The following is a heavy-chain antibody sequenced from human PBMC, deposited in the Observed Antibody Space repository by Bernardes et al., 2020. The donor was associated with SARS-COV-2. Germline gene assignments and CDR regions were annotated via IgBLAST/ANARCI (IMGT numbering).Heavy chain of an antibody. CDR2: ISGSGGST. V-gene: IGHV3-23*01. J-gene: IGHJ6*02. Sequence: GGSLRLSCAASGFTFRNSAMNWVRQGPGKGLEWVSLISGSGGSTDYADSVKGRFTISRDNSKNTLYLQMNSLRAEDTAVYYCAKRPVPRDSGGILTGYYDEVWGQGTTVIVSS. CDR1: GFTFRNSA. D-gene: IGHD3-9*01. CDR3: AKRPVPRDSGGILTGYYDEV.